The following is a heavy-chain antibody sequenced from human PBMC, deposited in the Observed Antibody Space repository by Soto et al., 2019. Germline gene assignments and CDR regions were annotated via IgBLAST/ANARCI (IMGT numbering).Heavy chain of an antibody. CDR2: ISYDGSNK. CDR3: ARDHTVTPPGFDYYYYGTDV. J-gene: IGHJ6*02. D-gene: IGHD4-17*01. CDR1: GFTFSSYA. V-gene: IGHV3-30-3*01. Sequence: GGSLRLSCAASGFTFSSYAMHWVRQAPGKGLEWVAVISYDGSNKYYADSVKGRFTISRDNPKNTLYLQMNSLRAEDTAVYYCARDHTVTPPGFDYYYYGTDVWGQGTTVTVSS.